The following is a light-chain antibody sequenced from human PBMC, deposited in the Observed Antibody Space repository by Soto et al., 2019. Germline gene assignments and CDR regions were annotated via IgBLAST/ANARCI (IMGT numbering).Light chain of an antibody. Sequence: QPVLTQSPSASASLGASVKLTCTLDSGHSNYAIAWYQLQPEKGPRYLMKLNSDGSHSKGDGIPDRFSGSSSGAERYLTISSLQSEDEADYYCQTWGSGVRVFGGGTKLTVL. J-gene: IGLJ3*02. CDR3: QTWGSGVRV. CDR1: SGHSNYA. CDR2: LNSDGSH. V-gene: IGLV4-69*01.